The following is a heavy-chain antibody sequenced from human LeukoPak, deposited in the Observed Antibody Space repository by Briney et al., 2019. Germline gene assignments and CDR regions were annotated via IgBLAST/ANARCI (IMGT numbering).Heavy chain of an antibody. V-gene: IGHV3-15*01. J-gene: IGHJ4*02. CDR1: GFTFSNAW. Sequence: GGSLRLSCAASGFTFSNAWMSWVRQAPGKGLEWVGRIKSKTVGGTAAYAAPVKGRFTTSRDDSENTLYLQMNSLKSEDTAVYYCTALLGITATLVYWGQGTLVTVSS. CDR3: TALLGITATLVY. CDR2: IKSKTVGGTA. D-gene: IGHD7-27*01.